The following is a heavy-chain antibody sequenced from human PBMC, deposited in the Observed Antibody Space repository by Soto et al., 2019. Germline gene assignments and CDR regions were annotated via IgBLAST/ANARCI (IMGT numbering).Heavy chain of an antibody. D-gene: IGHD3-22*01. CDR1: WYSFTSYW. V-gene: IGHV5-51*01. J-gene: IGHJ3*01. CDR2: NYAGESYT. CDR3: ARPRYDSRGYGDVDV. Sequence: GESLKISWKGSWYSFTSYWNGWVRQMPGKGLEVVGINYAGESYTIYSASFRGQITISADKCIKPAFLEWSSLKAWGTGRYYCARPRYDSRGYGDVDVWGQGTMVTVS.